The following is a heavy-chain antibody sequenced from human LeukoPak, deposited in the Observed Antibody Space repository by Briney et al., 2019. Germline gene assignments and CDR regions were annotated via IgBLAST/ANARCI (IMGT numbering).Heavy chain of an antibody. J-gene: IGHJ2*01. D-gene: IGHD3-16*01. CDR1: GLTFSHYA. CDR2: ISGNGDTT. Sequence: GGSLRLSCAASGLTFSHYAMSWVRQAPGKGLEWVSTISGNGDTTYYADSVRGRFTISRDNSKYTVHLQMNSLRADDTAFYYCATRGDRRGYLELWGGDILVTVSS. V-gene: IGHV3-23*01. CDR3: ATRGDRRGYLEL.